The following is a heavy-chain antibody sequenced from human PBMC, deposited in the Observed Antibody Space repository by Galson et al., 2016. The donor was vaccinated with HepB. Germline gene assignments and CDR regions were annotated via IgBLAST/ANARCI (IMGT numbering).Heavy chain of an antibody. V-gene: IGHV1-46*01. CDR3: ARAGGFGELLSYYYGMDV. CDR2: INPSGGST. J-gene: IGHJ6*02. Sequence: SVKVSCKASGYTFTSYYMHWVRQAPGQGLEWMGIINPSGGSTSYAQKFQGRVTMTRDTSTSTVYMELSSLRSEDTAVYYCARAGGFGELLSYYYGMDVWGQGTTVTVSS. CDR1: GYTFTSYY. D-gene: IGHD3-10*01.